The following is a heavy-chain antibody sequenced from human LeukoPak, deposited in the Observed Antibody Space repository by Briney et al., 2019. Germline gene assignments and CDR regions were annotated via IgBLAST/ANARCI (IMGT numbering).Heavy chain of an antibody. D-gene: IGHD1-26*01. J-gene: IGHJ3*02. Sequence: SGTLSLTCTVSGYSISGYYWSWIRQPPGKGLEWIGFIYSSGTTNYNPSLESRVTISINTSERQFSLKLTSVTAADTAVFYCARQSTNGSRDAFDIWGQGTMVTVSS. V-gene: IGHV4-59*08. CDR2: IYSSGTT. CDR1: GYSISGYY. CDR3: ARQSTNGSRDAFDI.